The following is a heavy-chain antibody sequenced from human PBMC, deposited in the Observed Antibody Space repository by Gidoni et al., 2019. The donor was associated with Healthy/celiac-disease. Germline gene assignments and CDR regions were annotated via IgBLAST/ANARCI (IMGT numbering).Heavy chain of an antibody. V-gene: IGHV4-34*01. J-gene: IGHJ4*02. Sequence: QVQLQQWGAGLLKPSETLSLTCAVYGGSFSGYYWSWIRQPPGKGLEWIGEINHSGSTNYTPSLKSRVTISVDTSKNQFSLKLSSVTAADTAVYYCARGDFWSGYSAYWGQGTLVTVSS. CDR3: ARGDFWSGYSAY. CDR1: GGSFSGYY. CDR2: INHSGST. D-gene: IGHD3-3*01.